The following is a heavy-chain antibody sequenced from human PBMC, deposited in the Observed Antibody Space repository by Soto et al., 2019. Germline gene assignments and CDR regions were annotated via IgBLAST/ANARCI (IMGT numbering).Heavy chain of an antibody. CDR2: VSIDGINQ. J-gene: IGHJ6*02. Sequence: GSLRLSCAASGFTFSRYGIHWCRHSPFKGLEWVAVVSIDGINQYYAESVKGRFSISKDNSKNTLYLQLNSLRPEDTAVYYCARPRADFYYYYAMDVWGQGTTVTAP. CDR3: ARPRADFYYYYAMDV. V-gene: IGHV3-30*03. CDR1: GFTFSRYG.